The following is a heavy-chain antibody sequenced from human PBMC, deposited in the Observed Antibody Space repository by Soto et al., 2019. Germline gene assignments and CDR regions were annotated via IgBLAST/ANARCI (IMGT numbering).Heavy chain of an antibody. V-gene: IGHV1-18*04. CDR3: ARGRKGSWFDALDI. CDR2: ISGDNVNT. Sequence: ASVKVSCKASGYTFTSHGINWVRQAPGQGLEWMAWISGDNVNTNYAQKLQGRVTLTTDTSTNTAHMEMTDLRADDTAVYYCARGRKGSWFDALDIWGQGTMVTVSS. J-gene: IGHJ3*02. D-gene: IGHD3-10*01. CDR1: GYTFTSHG.